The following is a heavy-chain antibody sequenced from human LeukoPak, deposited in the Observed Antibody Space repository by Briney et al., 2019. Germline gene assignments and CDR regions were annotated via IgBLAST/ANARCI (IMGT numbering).Heavy chain of an antibody. CDR2: ICYSGST. J-gene: IGHJ4*02. Sequence: PSETLSLTCTVSGGSISSYYWSWIRQPPGKGLEWIGYICYSGSTNYNPSLKSRVTISVDTSKNQFSLKLSSVTAADTAVYYCARVGGNVDYWGQGTLVTVSS. D-gene: IGHD4-23*01. CDR1: GGSISSYY. CDR3: ARVGGNVDY. V-gene: IGHV4-59*01.